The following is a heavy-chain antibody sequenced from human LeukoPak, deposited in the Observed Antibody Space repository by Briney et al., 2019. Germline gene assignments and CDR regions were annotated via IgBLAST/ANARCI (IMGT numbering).Heavy chain of an antibody. V-gene: IGHV3-20*04. J-gene: IGHJ4*02. CDR3: ARVGYDYVWGSYRYQFDY. CDR2: INWNGGST. Sequence: RPGGSLRLSCAASGFTFDDYGMSWVRQAPGKGLEWVSGINWNGGSTGYADSVKGRFTISRDNAKNSLYLQMNSLRAEDTALYYCARVGYDYVWGSYRYQFDYWGQGTLVTVSS. CDR1: GFTFDDYG. D-gene: IGHD3-16*02.